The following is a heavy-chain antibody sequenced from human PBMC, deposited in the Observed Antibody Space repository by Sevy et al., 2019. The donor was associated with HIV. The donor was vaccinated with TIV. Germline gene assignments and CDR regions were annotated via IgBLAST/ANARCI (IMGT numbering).Heavy chain of an antibody. CDR2: IYYNGHI. CDR1: GGSITSLY. CDR3: AGENAWGRGYT. V-gene: IGHV4-59*08. Sequence: SETLSLTCTVSGGSITSLYWNWIRQPPGKALEWIANIYYNGHINYNPSLKSRVTLSLDTSKNQFSLRLSSVTAADTAMIYCAGENAWGRGYTWGQGTLVTVSS. J-gene: IGHJ5*02. D-gene: IGHD6-25*01.